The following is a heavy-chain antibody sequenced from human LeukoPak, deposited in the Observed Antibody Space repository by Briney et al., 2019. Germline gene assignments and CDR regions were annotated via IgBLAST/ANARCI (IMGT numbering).Heavy chain of an antibody. J-gene: IGHJ2*01. V-gene: IGHV1-18*01. CDR3: ARDPSNTSGRFWYLDV. Sequence: ASVKVSCRTSGYTFTSHGITWVRQAPGQGLEWMGWISGYNGDTIYAQKFQGRITMTTETSTSTAYMEVWSLRSDDTAVYYCARDPSNTSGRFWYLDVWGRGTLVTVSA. D-gene: IGHD6-19*01. CDR2: ISGYNGDT. CDR1: GYTFTSHG.